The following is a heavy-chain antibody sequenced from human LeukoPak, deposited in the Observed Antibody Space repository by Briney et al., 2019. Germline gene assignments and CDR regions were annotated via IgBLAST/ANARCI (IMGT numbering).Heavy chain of an antibody. V-gene: IGHV3-23*01. CDR1: GFTFSSYA. D-gene: IGHD6-19*01. CDR2: ISGSGDST. CDR3: AKIPVSYSSGWSNFDY. J-gene: IGHJ4*02. Sequence: GGSLRLSCAASGFTFSSYAMSWVRQAPGRGLEWASGISGSGDSTNYADSVKGRFTSSRDNSKNTLFLQMNMLRAEDTAVYYCAKIPVSYSSGWSNFDYWGQGTLVTVSS.